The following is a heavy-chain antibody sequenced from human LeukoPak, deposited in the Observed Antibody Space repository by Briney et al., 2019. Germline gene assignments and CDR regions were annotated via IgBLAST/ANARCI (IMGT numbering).Heavy chain of an antibody. CDR1: GFTFTSSA. Sequence: GASVKVSCKASGFTFTSSAMQWVRQARGRRLEWIGWVVVGSGNTNYAQKFQERVTITRDMSTSTAYMELSSLRSEDTAVYYCAADLYGGSYGYYYYYMDVWGKGTTVTVSS. J-gene: IGHJ6*03. V-gene: IGHV1-58*02. CDR3: AADLYGGSYGYYYYYMDV. D-gene: IGHD1-26*01. CDR2: VVVGSGNT.